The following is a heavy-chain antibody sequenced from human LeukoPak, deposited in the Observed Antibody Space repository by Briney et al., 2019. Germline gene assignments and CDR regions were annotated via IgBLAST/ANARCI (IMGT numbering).Heavy chain of an antibody. V-gene: IGHV1-18*01. Sequence: ASVKVSCKASGYTFTSYGISWVRQAPGQGLEWMGWISAYNGNTNYAQKFQGRVTITADESTSTAYMELSSLRSEDTAVYYCARDYGDFSYWGQGTLVTVSS. CDR2: ISAYNGNT. CDR3: ARDYGDFSY. J-gene: IGHJ4*02. CDR1: GYTFTSYG. D-gene: IGHD4-17*01.